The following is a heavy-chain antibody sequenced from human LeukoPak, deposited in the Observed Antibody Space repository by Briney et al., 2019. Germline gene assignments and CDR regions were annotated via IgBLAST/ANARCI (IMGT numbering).Heavy chain of an antibody. J-gene: IGHJ4*02. Sequence: GRSLRLSCAASGFTFSSYGMHWVRQAPGKGREWVAVISYDGSNKYYADSVKGRFTISRDNYKNTLYLQMNSLRAEDTAVYYCAKGTYSYGYPPDYWGQGTLVTVSS. CDR1: GFTFSSYG. D-gene: IGHD5-18*01. CDR3: AKGTYSYGYPPDY. V-gene: IGHV3-30*18. CDR2: ISYDGSNK.